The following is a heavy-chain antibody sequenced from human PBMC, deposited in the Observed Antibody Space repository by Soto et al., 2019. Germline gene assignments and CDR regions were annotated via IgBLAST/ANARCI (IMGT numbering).Heavy chain of an antibody. CDR3: ARIGYGSGSYYYYYYYMDV. Sequence: GESLKISCKGSGYSFTSYWIGWVRQMPGKGLEWMGIIYPGDSDTRYSPSFQGQVTISADKSISTAYLQRSSLKASDTAMYYCARIGYGSGSYYYYYYYMDVWGKGTTVTVSS. V-gene: IGHV5-51*01. CDR1: GYSFTSYW. D-gene: IGHD3-10*01. CDR2: IYPGDSDT. J-gene: IGHJ6*03.